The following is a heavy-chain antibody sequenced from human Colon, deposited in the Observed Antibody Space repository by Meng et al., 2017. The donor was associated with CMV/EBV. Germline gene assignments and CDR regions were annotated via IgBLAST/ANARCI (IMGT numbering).Heavy chain of an antibody. J-gene: IGHJ4*02. V-gene: IGHV4-34*01. CDR1: GGSFSGYY. Sequence: QVQLQQWGAGLLKPSETLSLTCAVYGGSFSGYYWNWIRQPPGKGLEYIGEISQNGSITYQNPSFKSRVIMSVDTSKNQFSLKLSSVTAADTAVYYCARCYYGSGSCTPFDFWGQGTLVTVSS. CDR2: ISQNGSI. D-gene: IGHD3-10*01. CDR3: ARCYYGSGSCTPFDF.